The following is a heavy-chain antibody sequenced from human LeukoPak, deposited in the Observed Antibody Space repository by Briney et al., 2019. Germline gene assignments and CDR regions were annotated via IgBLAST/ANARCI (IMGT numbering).Heavy chain of an antibody. CDR2: ISGSGGST. Sequence: GGSLRLSCAASGFTSSSYAMSWVRQAPGKGLEWVSAISGSGGSTYYADSVKGRFTISRDNSKNTLYLQMNSLRAEDTAVYYCAKDPIQLWLYFDYWGQGTLVTVSS. CDR3: AKDPIQLWLYFDY. J-gene: IGHJ4*02. D-gene: IGHD5-18*01. V-gene: IGHV3-23*01. CDR1: GFTSSSYA.